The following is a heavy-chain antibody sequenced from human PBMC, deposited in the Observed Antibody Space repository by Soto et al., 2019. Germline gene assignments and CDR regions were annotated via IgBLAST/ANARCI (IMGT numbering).Heavy chain of an antibody. D-gene: IGHD3-10*01. CDR3: AKDRYYGSGIYYFDY. CDR1: GDTFTFYS. CDR2: INPILSMS. J-gene: IGHJ4*02. Sequence: ASVKVSCKASGDTFTFYSINWVRQAPGLGLEWMGRINPILSMSNYAQRFQGRVTMTADKSTSTAYMELSSLRAEDTAVYYCAKDRYYGSGIYYFDYWGQGTLVTVSS. V-gene: IGHV1-69*04.